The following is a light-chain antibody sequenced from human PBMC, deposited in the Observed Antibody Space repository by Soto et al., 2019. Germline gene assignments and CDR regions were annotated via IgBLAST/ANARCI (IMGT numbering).Light chain of an antibody. V-gene: IGKV3-20*01. CDR3: QQYGSFT. CDR2: GAS. Sequence: EIVLTQSPGTLSLSPGERATLSCRASQSVRSSYLAWYQQKPGQAPRLLIYGASSRATGIPDRFSGSGSGTDFTLTISRLEPEDFAVYYCQQYGSFTFGGGTKVEIK. J-gene: IGKJ4*01. CDR1: QSVRSSY.